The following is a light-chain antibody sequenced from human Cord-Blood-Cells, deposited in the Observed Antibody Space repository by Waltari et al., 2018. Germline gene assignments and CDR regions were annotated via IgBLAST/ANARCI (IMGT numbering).Light chain of an antibody. Sequence: DIQMTPSPSSLSASVGDRVTITCRASQSISSYLNLYQQKPGKAPKLLIYAASSLQSGVPSRFSGSGSGTDFTLTISSLQPEDFATYYCQQSYSTPYTFGQGTKLEIK. CDR3: QQSYSTPYT. CDR2: AAS. CDR1: QSISSY. V-gene: IGKV1-39*01. J-gene: IGKJ2*01.